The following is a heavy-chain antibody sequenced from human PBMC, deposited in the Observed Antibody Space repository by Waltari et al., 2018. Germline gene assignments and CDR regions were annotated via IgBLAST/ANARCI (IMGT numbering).Heavy chain of an antibody. CDR1: GGSISSSSYY. J-gene: IGHJ4*02. CDR3: ARDGHDQGLGDY. Sequence: QLQLQESGPGLVKPSETLSLTCTVSGGSISSSSYYWGWIRQPPGKRLEWIGSIYYSGSNYYNPSLKSRVTISVDTSKNQFSLKLSSVTAADTAVYYCARDGHDQGLGDYWGQGTLVTVSS. V-gene: IGHV4-39*07. D-gene: IGHD3-9*01. CDR2: IYYSGSN.